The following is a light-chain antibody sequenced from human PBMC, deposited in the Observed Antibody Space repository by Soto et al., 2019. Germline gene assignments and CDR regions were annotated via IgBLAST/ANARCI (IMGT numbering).Light chain of an antibody. Sequence: DIPMPQSPSTLSASVGDRVTISCRASQSISNCLAWYQQKPGKAPKLLIYDASSLEDGAPARFSGSGSGTEFSLTISSLRPDDFATYYCQQYNTYFYTFGQGTRLEIK. CDR2: DAS. V-gene: IGKV1-5*01. J-gene: IGKJ2*01. CDR3: QQYNTYFYT. CDR1: QSISNC.